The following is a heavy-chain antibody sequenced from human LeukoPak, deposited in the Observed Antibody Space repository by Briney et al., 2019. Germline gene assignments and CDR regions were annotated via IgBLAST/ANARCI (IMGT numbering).Heavy chain of an antibody. J-gene: IGHJ4*02. D-gene: IGHD2-15*01. CDR3: ASSLGYCSGGSCYFYY. Sequence: GASVKVSCKASGYAFTSYGISWVRQAPGQGLEWMGWISAYNGNTNYAQKLQGRVTMTTDTSTSTAYMELRSLRSDDTAVYYCASSLGYCSGGSCYFYYWGQGTLVTVSS. CDR1: GYAFTSYG. V-gene: IGHV1-18*01. CDR2: ISAYNGNT.